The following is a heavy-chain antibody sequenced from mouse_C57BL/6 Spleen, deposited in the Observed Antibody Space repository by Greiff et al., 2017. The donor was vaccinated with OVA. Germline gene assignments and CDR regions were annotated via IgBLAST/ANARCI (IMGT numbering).Heavy chain of an antibody. CDR1: GYTFTSYW. Sequence: QVQLQQPGAELVRPGSSVKLSCKASGYTFTSYWMDWVKQRPGQGLEWIGNIYPSDSETHYNQKFKYKATLTVEKSSSTAYMQLSSLTSEDSAVYYCARDPQGVDYFDYWGQGTTLTVSS. CDR3: ARDPQGVDYFDY. V-gene: IGHV1-61*01. D-gene: IGHD1-3*01. J-gene: IGHJ2*01. CDR2: IYPSDSET.